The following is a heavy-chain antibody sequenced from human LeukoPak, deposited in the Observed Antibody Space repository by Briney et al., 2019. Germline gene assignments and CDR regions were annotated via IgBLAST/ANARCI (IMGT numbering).Heavy chain of an antibody. D-gene: IGHD6-6*01. CDR2: INPNSGGT. CDR1: GYTFTGYY. CDR3: ARVGYSSSSGWSHP. Sequence: GASVKVSCKASGYTFTGYYMHWVRQAPGQGLEWMGWINPNSGGTNYAQKFQGRVTMTRDTSISTAYMELSRLRSDDTAVYYCARVGYSSSSGWSHPWGQGTLVTVSS. J-gene: IGHJ5*02. V-gene: IGHV1-2*02.